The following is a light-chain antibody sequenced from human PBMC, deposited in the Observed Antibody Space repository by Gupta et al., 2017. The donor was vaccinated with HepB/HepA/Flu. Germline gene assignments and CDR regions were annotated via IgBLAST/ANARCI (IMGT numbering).Light chain of an antibody. CDR1: NIVSKS. Sequence: SYVLTQQPSVSVAPGQTARITCGGDNIVSKSVHWYQQKPGQAPVLVVCDDSDRPSGIPERFYGSSSGNAATLTIRRVEAGDEADYYCNAWHNNGGREVFGTGTKVTVL. J-gene: IGLJ1*01. CDR2: DDS. CDR3: NAWHNNGGREV. V-gene: IGLV3-21*02.